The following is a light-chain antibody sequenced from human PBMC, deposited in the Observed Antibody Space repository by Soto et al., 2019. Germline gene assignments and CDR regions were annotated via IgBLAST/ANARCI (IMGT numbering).Light chain of an antibody. V-gene: IGKV3-11*01. CDR1: QSISSN. J-gene: IGKJ5*01. Sequence: EMVLTQSPGTLSLSPGERASLSCRASQSISSNFLAWYQQKPGRAPRLLIYDASNRATGIPGRFSGSGSTTDFTLTISSLEPEDSAVYYCQQRGNWPPITFGQGTRLEIK. CDR2: DAS. CDR3: QQRGNWPPIT.